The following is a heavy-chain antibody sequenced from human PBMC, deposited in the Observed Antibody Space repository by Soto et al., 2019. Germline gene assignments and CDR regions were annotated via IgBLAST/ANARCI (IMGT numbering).Heavy chain of an antibody. D-gene: IGHD2-8*02. J-gene: IGHJ4*02. CDR3: ARGILEGSCGVCYTEFDY. CDR2: IIPIFGTA. V-gene: IGHV1-69*13. Sequence: SVNVSCKASGGTFRSYAISWVRQAPGQRLEWMGGIIPIFGTANYAQKFQGRVTITADESTSTAYMELSSLRSEDTAVYYCARGILEGSCGVCYTEFDYWGQGTLVTVSS. CDR1: GGTFRSYA.